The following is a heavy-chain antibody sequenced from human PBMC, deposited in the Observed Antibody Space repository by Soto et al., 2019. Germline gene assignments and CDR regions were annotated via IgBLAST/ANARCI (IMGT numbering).Heavy chain of an antibody. CDR2: IIPIFGTA. CDR3: ARLNRADAFDI. CDR1: GGTFSSYA. Sequence: GASVKVSCKXSGGTFSSYAISWVRQAPGQGLEWMGGIIPIFGTANYAQKFQGRVTITADKSTSTAYMELSSLRSEDTAVYYCARLNRADAFDIWGQGTMVTVSS. J-gene: IGHJ3*02. V-gene: IGHV1-69*06.